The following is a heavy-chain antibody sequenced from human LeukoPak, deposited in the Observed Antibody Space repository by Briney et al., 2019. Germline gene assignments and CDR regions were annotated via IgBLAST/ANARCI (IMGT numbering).Heavy chain of an antibody. D-gene: IGHD3-3*02. Sequence: GGSLRLSCAASGFTFSSYSMNWVRQAPGKGLEWVSGISWNSGSIGYADSVKGRFTISRDNAKNSLYLQMNSLRPEDTALYYCAKGFKLAANAFDVWGQGTMVTVSS. CDR1: GFTFSSYS. CDR3: AKGFKLAANAFDV. J-gene: IGHJ3*01. V-gene: IGHV3-9*01. CDR2: ISWNSGSI.